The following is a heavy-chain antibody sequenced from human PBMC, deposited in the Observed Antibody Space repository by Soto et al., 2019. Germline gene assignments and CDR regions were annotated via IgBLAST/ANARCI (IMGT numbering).Heavy chain of an antibody. V-gene: IGHV4-39*01. J-gene: IGHJ4*02. Sequence: QLQLQESGPGLVKPSETLSLTCTVSGGSISSSSYYWGWIRQPPGKGLEWIGSIYSSGSTYYNPSLKSRVTISVDTSKNQFSLKLSSVTAADTAVYYCANNDYGDFAYGEDDYWGQGTLVTVSS. CDR2: IYSSGST. CDR1: GGSISSSSYY. D-gene: IGHD4-17*01. CDR3: ANNDYGDFAYGEDDY.